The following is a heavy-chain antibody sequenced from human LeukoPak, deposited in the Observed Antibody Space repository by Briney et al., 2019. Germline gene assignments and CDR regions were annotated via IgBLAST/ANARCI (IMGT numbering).Heavy chain of an antibody. V-gene: IGHV3-11*01. CDR2: ISSRGSTI. J-gene: IGHJ4*02. D-gene: IGHD1-7*01. CDR3: ARVAGTTVAVDY. CDR1: GFTFSDYY. Sequence: GGSLRLSCAASGFTFSDYYMRWIRQAPGKGLERVSYISSRGSTIYYADSVKGRFTISRDNAKNSLYLQMNSLRAEDTAAYYCARVAGTTVAVDYWGQGTLVTVSS.